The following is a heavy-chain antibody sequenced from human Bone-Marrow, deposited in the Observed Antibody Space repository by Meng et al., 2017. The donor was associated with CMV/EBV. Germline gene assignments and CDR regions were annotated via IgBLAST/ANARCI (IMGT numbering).Heavy chain of an antibody. V-gene: IGHV4-39*01. CDR2: SYYSGNT. CDR1: SNSYY. D-gene: IGHD2-15*01. Sequence: SNSYYWGWIRQPLGKGPEGIGSSYYSGNTYYNPSLKSRVTMSVDTSNNQLSLKLSSVTAADTAVYYCARSWGYCGATTCHQAWFDTWGQGTLVTVSS. J-gene: IGHJ5*02. CDR3: ARSWGYCGATTCHQAWFDT.